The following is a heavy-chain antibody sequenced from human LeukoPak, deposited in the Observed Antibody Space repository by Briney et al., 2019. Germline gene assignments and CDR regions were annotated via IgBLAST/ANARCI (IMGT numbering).Heavy chain of an antibody. CDR3: ARKIAMAGLGY. CDR2: IFPRDSDT. CDR1: GYSFTNYW. Sequence: GESLKISCKGSGYSFTNYWIVWVRQMPGKGLEWMGVIFPRDSDTRYSPSFQGQVTISADKSSSTAYLQWSSLKASDSAMYYCARKIAMAGLGYWGQGTLVTVSS. V-gene: IGHV5-51*01. D-gene: IGHD6-19*01. J-gene: IGHJ4*02.